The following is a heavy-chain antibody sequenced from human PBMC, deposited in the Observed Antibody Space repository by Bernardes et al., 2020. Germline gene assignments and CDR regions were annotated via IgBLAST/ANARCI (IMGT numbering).Heavy chain of an antibody. CDR1: GCIFSSYA. J-gene: IGHJ3*02. V-gene: IGHV1-69*06. CDR2: IIPIFGTA. D-gene: IGHD3-9*01. CDR3: ARAEKGYDVLTGYAFDI. Sequence: SVKVTCKASGCIFSSYAISWVRQAPGQGLEWMGGIIPIFGTANYAQKFQGRVTITADKSTSTAYMELSSLRSEDTAVYYCARAEKGYDVLTGYAFDIWGQGTMVTVSS.